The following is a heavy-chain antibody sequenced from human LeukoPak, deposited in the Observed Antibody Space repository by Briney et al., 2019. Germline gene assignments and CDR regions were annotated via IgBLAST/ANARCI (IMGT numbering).Heavy chain of an antibody. V-gene: IGHV3-9*01. CDR3: AKDGGHTSVLYYFEC. J-gene: IGHJ4*02. D-gene: IGHD6-19*01. CDR1: GFSFDDYA. CDR2: ISWKSDSM. Sequence: GGSLRLSCAASGFSFDDYAMHWVRHVLGKGLEWVSGISWKSDSMRYADSVKGRFTVSRDNAKNSLYLQMNSLRTEDTALYYCAKDGGHTSVLYYFECWGQGTLVTVSS.